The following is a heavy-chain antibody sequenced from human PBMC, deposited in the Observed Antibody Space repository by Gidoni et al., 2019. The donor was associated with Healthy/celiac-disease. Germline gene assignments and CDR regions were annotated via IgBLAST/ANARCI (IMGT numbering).Heavy chain of an antibody. D-gene: IGHD5-12*01. CDR2: INPSGGST. CDR3: ARVGGVATMREYFDY. V-gene: IGHV1-46*01. Sequence: QVQLVQSGAEVKKPGASVKVSCKASGYTFTSYYMHWVRQAPGQGLEWMGIINPSGGSTSYAQKFQGRVTMTRDTSTSTVYMELSSLRSEDTAVYYCARVGGVATMREYFDYWGQGTLVTVSS. CDR1: GYTFTSYY. J-gene: IGHJ4*02.